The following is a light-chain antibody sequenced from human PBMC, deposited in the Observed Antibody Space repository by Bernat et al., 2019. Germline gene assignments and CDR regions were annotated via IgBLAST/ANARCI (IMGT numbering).Light chain of an antibody. CDR2: LAS. V-gene: IGKV2-28*01. J-gene: IGKJ4*01. CDR3: VPTLHLPLT. Sequence: IVLTQSPLSLPVTPGESATLSCRSSQSLLHYNEYNYVDWYVQKPGQSPRLLILLASSRASGVPNRFTGSGSGTDFTLTITRVEPDDVGVYFCVPTLHLPLTFGGGTRVAIK. CDR1: QSLLHYNEYNY.